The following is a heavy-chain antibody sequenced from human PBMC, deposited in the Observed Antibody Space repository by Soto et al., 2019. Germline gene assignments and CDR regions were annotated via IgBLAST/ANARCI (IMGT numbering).Heavy chain of an antibody. CDR2: ISSSSSSI. V-gene: IGHV3-21*01. CDR3: AREVYDGSGYSSRWYFDL. D-gene: IGHD3-22*01. Sequence: EVQLVESGGGLVEPGGSLRLSCVASGFTLTGYSLNWVRQTPGKGLEWVSSISSSSSSIYYADSVRGRFAISRDNAKNSLYLHMNRLRAEDAAVYYCAREVYDGSGYSSRWYFDLWGRGTLVTVSS. J-gene: IGHJ2*01. CDR1: GFTLTGYS.